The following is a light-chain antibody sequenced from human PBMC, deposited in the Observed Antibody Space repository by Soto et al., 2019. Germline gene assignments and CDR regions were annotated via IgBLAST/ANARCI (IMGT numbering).Light chain of an antibody. J-gene: IGKJ3*01. V-gene: IGKV1-39*01. Sequence: DIQMTQSPSSLSASVGDRVTITCRASQSISSYLNWYQQKPGKAPKLLIYAASSLQSGVPSRFSGSGSGTDFTLTISSLQPEDFATYYCQQSYSTLDKTFGPGTKVDIK. CDR3: QQSYSTLDKT. CDR1: QSISSY. CDR2: AAS.